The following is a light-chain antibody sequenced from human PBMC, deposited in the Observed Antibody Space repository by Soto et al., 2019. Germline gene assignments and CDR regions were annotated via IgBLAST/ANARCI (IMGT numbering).Light chain of an antibody. CDR3: QQSYSIPLT. Sequence: QMSQSPSSLSASAGDRVSISCRASQSISIYLNWYQQKPGKVPKLLIYGASTLQSEVPSRFSGSGSGTDFTLTISSLQPEDSATYFCQQSYSIPLTFGQGTRVEIK. CDR1: QSISIY. V-gene: IGKV1-39*01. CDR2: GAS. J-gene: IGKJ5*01.